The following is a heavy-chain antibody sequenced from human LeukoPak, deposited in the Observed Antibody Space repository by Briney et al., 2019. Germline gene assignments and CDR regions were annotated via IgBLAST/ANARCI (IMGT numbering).Heavy chain of an antibody. V-gene: IGHV3-11*04. D-gene: IGHD2-2*01. CDR2: ISSGGSIK. CDR1: GFTVSSNY. CDR3: ARRYCSSTDCLFDY. J-gene: IGHJ4*02. Sequence: KPGGSLRLSCAASGFTVSSNYMSWVRQAPGKGLEWVSHISSGGSIKYYADSLKGRFTISRDNAKNSLYLQMNSLRAEDTAVYYCARRYCSSTDCLFDYWGQGTLVTVSS.